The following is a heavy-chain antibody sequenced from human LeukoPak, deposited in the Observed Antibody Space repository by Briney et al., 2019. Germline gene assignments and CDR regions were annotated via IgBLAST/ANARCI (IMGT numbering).Heavy chain of an antibody. D-gene: IGHD1-26*01. CDR3: ARDGVGATLFDY. CDR1: GGSISSYY. CDR2: IYYSGST. Sequence: SETLSLTCAVSGGSISSYYWSWIRQPPGKGLEWIGYIYYSGSTNYNPSLKSRVTISVDTSKNQFSLKLSSVTAADTAVYYCARDGVGATLFDYWGQGTLVTVSS. V-gene: IGHV4-59*01. J-gene: IGHJ4*02.